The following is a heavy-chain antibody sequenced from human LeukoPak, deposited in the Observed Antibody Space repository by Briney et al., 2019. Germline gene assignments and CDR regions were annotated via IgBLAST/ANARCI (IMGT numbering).Heavy chain of an antibody. CDR2: IYTSGST. V-gene: IGHV4-61*02. CDR1: GGSISSSSYY. J-gene: IGHJ4*02. CDR3: ASSLRDGYNPPDY. Sequence: SETLSLTCTVSGGSISSSSYYWSWIRQPAGKGLEWIGRIYTSGSTNYNPSLKSRVTISVDTSKNQFSLKLSSVTAADTAVYYCASSLRDGYNPPDYWGQGTLVTVSS. D-gene: IGHD5-24*01.